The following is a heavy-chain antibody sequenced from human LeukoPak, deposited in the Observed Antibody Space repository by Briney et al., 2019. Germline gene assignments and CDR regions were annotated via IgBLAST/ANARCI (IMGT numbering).Heavy chain of an antibody. Sequence: ASVKVSCKVSGYTFTSYDINWVRQATGQGVEWMGWMNPNSGNTGYAQKFQGRVTMTRNTSISTAYMELSSLRSEDTAVYYCARVSSGWYVAFDTWGQGTMVTVSS. J-gene: IGHJ3*02. CDR2: MNPNSGNT. CDR1: GYTFTSYD. D-gene: IGHD6-19*01. V-gene: IGHV1-8*01. CDR3: ARVSSGWYVAFDT.